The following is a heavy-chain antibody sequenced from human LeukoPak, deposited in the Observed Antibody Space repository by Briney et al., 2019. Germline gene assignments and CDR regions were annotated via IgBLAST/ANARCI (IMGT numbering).Heavy chain of an antibody. CDR1: GYTFTGYY. CDR2: INPNSGGT. J-gene: IGHJ3*02. Sequence: ASVKVSCKASGYTFTGYYMHWLRQAPGQGLEWMGWINPNSGGTNYAQKFQGRVTMTRDTSISTAYMELSRLRSDDTAVYYCARLGYCSSTSCYDAFDIWGQGTMVTVSS. CDR3: ARLGYCSSTSCYDAFDI. V-gene: IGHV1-2*02. D-gene: IGHD2-2*01.